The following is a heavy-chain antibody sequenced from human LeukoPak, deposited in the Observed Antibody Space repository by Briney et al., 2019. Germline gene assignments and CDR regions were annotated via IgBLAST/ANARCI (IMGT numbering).Heavy chain of an antibody. CDR3: VRDLGLTSSDNWFDP. Sequence: PSETLSLTCAVSGYSVTSGHFWGWIRQSPGKGLEWIGTIYHTGATYYNPSLRSPVTISLGTSKNQFSLTLSSVTAADTALYYCVRDLGLTSSDNWFDPWGQGILVTVSS. J-gene: IGHJ5*02. D-gene: IGHD3/OR15-3a*01. CDR2: IYHTGAT. CDR1: GYSVTSGHF. V-gene: IGHV4-38-2*02.